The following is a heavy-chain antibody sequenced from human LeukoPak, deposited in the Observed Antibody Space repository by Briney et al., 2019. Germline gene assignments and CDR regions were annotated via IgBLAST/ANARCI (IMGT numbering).Heavy chain of an antibody. CDR1: SESFNDYF. CDR3: ARGLVVAATFRLYYYYMDV. J-gene: IGHJ6*03. V-gene: IGHV4-34*01. CDR2: INHSGST. Sequence: SETLSLTCAVYSESFNDYFCIWIRQPPGKGLEWIGEINHSGSTNYNPSLKSRVTISVDTSKNQFSLKLSSVTAADTAVYYCARGLVVAATFRLYYYYMDVWGKGTTVTVSS. D-gene: IGHD2-15*01.